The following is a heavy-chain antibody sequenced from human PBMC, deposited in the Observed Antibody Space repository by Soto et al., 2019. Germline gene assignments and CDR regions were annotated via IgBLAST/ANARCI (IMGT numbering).Heavy chain of an antibody. J-gene: IGHJ6*02. CDR2: ISGGGGRT. V-gene: IGHV3-23*01. CDR3: AKTRTIGHLTNDYYYGMDV. Sequence: GSLRLSCAASGFTFNSYAMSWVRQAPGKGLEWVSTISGGGGRTYYADSVKGRFTISRDKSKNTLYLQMNSLRAEDTAVYYCAKTRTIGHLTNDYYYGMDVWGQGTTVTVSS. CDR1: GFTFNSYA. D-gene: IGHD2-8*01.